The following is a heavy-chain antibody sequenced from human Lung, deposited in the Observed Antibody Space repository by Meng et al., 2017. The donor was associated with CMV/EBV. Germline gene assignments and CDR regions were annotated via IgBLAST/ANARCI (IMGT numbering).Heavy chain of an antibody. CDR2: INPNSGGT. CDR3: ATTAGITLGEWLLPYNDYYGMDV. D-gene: IGHD3-22*01. Sequence: ASXXVSXKASGYTFTGYYMHWVRQAPGQGLEWMGWINPNSGGTNYAQKFQGRVTMTRDTSISTAYMELSRLRSDDTAVYYCATTAGITLGEWLLPYNDYYGMDVWGQGTTVTVSS. V-gene: IGHV1-2*02. J-gene: IGHJ6*02. CDR1: GYTFTGYY.